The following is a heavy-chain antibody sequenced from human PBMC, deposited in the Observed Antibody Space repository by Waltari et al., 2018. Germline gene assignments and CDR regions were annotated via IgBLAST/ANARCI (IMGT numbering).Heavy chain of an antibody. CDR2: FVPADGET. J-gene: IGHJ4*02. D-gene: IGHD3-16*01. CDR1: GYTLTEFT. V-gene: IGHV1-24*01. Sequence: QVQLVQSGAEVKKPGASVKDACKVSGYTLTEFTMHWVGQAPGKGLGWMGGFVPADGETIYAQKFQGRVTMTEDTSTDTAYMELSSLRSEDTAVYYCATVGGLRSGYWGQGTLVTVSS. CDR3: ATVGGLRSGY.